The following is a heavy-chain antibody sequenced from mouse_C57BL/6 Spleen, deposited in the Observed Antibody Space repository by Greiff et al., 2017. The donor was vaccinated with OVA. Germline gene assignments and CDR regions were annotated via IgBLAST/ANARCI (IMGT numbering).Heavy chain of an antibody. V-gene: IGHV1-80*01. J-gene: IGHJ1*03. CDR3: ARGVNWYFDV. CDR1: GYAFSSYW. CDR2: IYPGDGDT. D-gene: IGHD2-1*01. Sequence: QVQLKESGAELVKPGASVKISCKASGYAFSSYWMNWVKQRPGKGLEWIGQIYPGDGDTNYNGKFKGKATLTADKSSSTAYMQLSSLTSEDSAVYFCARGVNWYFDVWGTGTTVTVSS.